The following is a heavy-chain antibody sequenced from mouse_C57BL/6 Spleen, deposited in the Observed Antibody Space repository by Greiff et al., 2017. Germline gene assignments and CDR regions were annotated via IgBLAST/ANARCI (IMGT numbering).Heavy chain of an antibody. CDR1: GYTFTSYW. V-gene: IGHV1-5*01. Sequence: SGTVLARPGASVKMSCKTSGYTFTSYWMHWVKQRPGQGLEWIGAIYPGNSDTSYNQKFKGKAKLTAVTSASTAYMELSSLTNEDSAVYYCTIITTVEDWYFDVWGTGTTVTVSS. D-gene: IGHD1-1*01. CDR2: IYPGNSDT. CDR3: TIITTVEDWYFDV. J-gene: IGHJ1*03.